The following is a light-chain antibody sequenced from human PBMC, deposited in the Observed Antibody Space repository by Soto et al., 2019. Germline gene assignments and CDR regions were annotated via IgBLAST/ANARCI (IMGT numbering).Light chain of an antibody. CDR2: DAS. J-gene: IGKJ1*01. CDR1: QRISKD. Sequence: LTQSPSTLSVSPGERVIISCRASQRISKDLALYQQKPGRSASLLIYDASTRATGIAARFSGSGSGTEFTLTISGLQSEDFAVYFCQQYNNWPPWTFGQGTKVDIK. CDR3: QQYNNWPPWT. V-gene: IGKV3-15*01.